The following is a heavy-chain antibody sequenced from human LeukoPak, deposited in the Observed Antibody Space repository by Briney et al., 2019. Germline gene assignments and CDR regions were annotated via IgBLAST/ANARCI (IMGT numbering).Heavy chain of an antibody. CDR2: ISGDGDST. J-gene: IGHJ4*02. Sequence: GGSLRLSCLASGFTFSRYSMHWVRQAPGKGLEYVSAISGDGDSTYYADSVKGRFTISRDNSKNMLFLQVSSLRVDDTAVYYCVKERGAAMVPFDYWGQGTLVTVSS. D-gene: IGHD3-10*01. CDR1: GFTFSRYS. V-gene: IGHV3-64D*06. CDR3: VKERGAAMVPFDY.